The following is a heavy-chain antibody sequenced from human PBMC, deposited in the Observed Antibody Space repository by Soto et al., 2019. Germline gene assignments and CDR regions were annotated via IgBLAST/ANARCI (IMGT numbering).Heavy chain of an antibody. CDR3: VRDIFGLFIIGVSDF. V-gene: IGHV1-3*01. CDR2: INADNGNT. Sequence: ASVKVSCKASGYTFTTYAIHWVRQAPGQRLEWMGWINADNGNTKYSQRFQGRVTITRDTSTKTAYMELRSLRSEDTAEYYCVRDIFGLFIIGVSDFWGQVTLVTASS. CDR1: GYTFTTYA. J-gene: IGHJ4*02. D-gene: IGHD3-3*01.